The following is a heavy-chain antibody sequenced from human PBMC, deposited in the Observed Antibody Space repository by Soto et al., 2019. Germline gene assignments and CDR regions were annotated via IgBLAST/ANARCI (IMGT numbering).Heavy chain of an antibody. CDR2: IIPITDTA. CDR1: GGTFSSET. V-gene: IGHV1-69*13. J-gene: IGHJ5*02. Sequence: SVKVSCKASGGTFSSETITWVRQAPGQGLEWMGGIIPITDTANYAQNFQGRVTITADESTSTVYMELSSLRSEDTAVYYCATLVPAPIKLFPRLGWFDPWGQGTLVTVSS. CDR3: ATLVPAPIKLFPRLGWFDP. D-gene: IGHD2-2*02.